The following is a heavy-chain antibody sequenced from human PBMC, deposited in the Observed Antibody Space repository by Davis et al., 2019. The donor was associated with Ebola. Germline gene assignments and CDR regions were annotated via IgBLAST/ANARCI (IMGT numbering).Heavy chain of an antibody. Sequence: MPSETLSLTCTVSGYSISSGYYWGWIRQPPGKGLEWLGSIYHSGSTYYNPSLKSRVTISVDTSKNQFSLKLSSVTAADTAVYYCARGGYSYGYLYYYYGMDVWGKGTTVTVSS. V-gene: IGHV4-38-2*02. CDR1: GYSISSGYY. CDR3: ARGGYSYGYLYYYYGMDV. CDR2: IYHSGST. D-gene: IGHD5-18*01. J-gene: IGHJ6*04.